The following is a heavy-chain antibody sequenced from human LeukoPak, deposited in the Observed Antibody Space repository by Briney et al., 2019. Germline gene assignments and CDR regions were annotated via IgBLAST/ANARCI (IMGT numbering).Heavy chain of an antibody. V-gene: IGHV4-34*01. CDR2: INHSGST. CDR1: GGSFSGYY. CDR3: ARGSSGIQH. D-gene: IGHD1-14*01. Sequence: PSETLSLTCAVYGGSFSGYYWSWIRQPPGKGLEWIGEINHSGSTNYNPSIKSRVTISVDTSKNQFSLKLSSVTAADTAVYYCARGSSGIQHWGQGTLVTVSS. J-gene: IGHJ1*01.